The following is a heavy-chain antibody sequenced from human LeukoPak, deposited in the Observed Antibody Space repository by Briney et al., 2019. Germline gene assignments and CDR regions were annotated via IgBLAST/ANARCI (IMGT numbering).Heavy chain of an antibody. V-gene: IGHV1-46*02. CDR3: ARGPHSSSWYYFDS. D-gene: IGHD6-13*01. CDR1: GYTFNSYY. CDR2: IDPSGGNT. Sequence: GASVKVSCKASGYTFNSYYMNWVRQAPGQGLEWMGIIDPSGGNTRYSQKFQGRVTMTTDMSTSTVYMELSSLRSEDTAVYYCARGPHSSSWYYFDSWGQGTLVTVSS. J-gene: IGHJ4*02.